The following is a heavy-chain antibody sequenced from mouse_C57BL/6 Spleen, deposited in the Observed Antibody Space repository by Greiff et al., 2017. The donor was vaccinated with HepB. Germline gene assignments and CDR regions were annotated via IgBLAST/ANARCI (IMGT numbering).Heavy chain of an antibody. CDR1: GYAFTNYL. CDR2: INPGSGGT. V-gene: IGHV1-54*01. J-gene: IGHJ3*01. CDR3: AREEDGYGRGFAY. D-gene: IGHD2-2*01. Sequence: VQLVESGAELVRPGTSVKVSCKASGYAFTNYLIEWVKQRPGQGLEWIGVINPGSGGTNYNEKFKGKATLTADKSSSTAYMQLSSLTSEDSAVYFCAREEDGYGRGFAYWGQGTLVTVSA.